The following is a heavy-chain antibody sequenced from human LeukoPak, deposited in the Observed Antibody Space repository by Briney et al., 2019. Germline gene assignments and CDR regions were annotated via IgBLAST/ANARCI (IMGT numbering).Heavy chain of an antibody. CDR3: ARLMNYYDSSGYSPSAVDY. CDR2: IYPGDSDT. D-gene: IGHD3-22*01. V-gene: IGHV5-51*01. J-gene: IGHJ4*02. CDR1: GYSFTNYW. Sequence: GESLKISCKGSGYSFTNYWIGWVRQMPGKGLEWMRIIYPGDSDTRYSPSVQGQVTISADKSISTAYLQWSSLKASDTAMYYCARLMNYYDSSGYSPSAVDYWGQGTLVTVSS.